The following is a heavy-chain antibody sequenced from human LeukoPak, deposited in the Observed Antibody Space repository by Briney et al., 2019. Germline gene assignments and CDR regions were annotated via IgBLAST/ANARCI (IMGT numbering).Heavy chain of an antibody. CDR1: GGSFSGYY. V-gene: IGHV4-34*01. CDR3: ARDRVGATSRGAFDI. D-gene: IGHD1-26*01. J-gene: IGHJ3*02. Sequence: TSETLSLTCAVYGGSFSGYYRSWIRQPPGKGLEWIGEINHSGSTNYNPSLKSRVTISVDTSKNQFSLKLSSVTAADTAVYYCARDRVGATSRGAFDIWGQGTMVTVSS. CDR2: INHSGST.